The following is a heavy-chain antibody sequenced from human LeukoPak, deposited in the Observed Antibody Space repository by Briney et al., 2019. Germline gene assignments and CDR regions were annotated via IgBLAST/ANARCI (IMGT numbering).Heavy chain of an antibody. J-gene: IGHJ3*02. D-gene: IGHD4-23*01. CDR3: AREGTTVVTDAFDI. CDR1: GVSFSGYY. Sequence: PSETLSLTCAVYGVSFSGYYWSWIRQPPGKGLEWIGEINHSGSTYYNPSLKSRVTISVDTSKNQFSLKLSSVTAADTAVYYCAREGTTVVTDAFDIWGQGTMVTVSS. CDR2: INHSGST. V-gene: IGHV4-34*09.